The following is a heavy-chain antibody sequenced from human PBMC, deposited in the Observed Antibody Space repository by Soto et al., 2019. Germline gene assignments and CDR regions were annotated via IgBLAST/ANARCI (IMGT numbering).Heavy chain of an antibody. CDR1: GFTFSSYA. D-gene: IGHD6-25*01. V-gene: IGHV3-23*01. CDR2: ISGSGGST. J-gene: IGHJ4*02. CDR3: AKKRGIPSERLDSNLDY. Sequence: GGSLRLSCAASGFTFSSYAMSWVRQAPGKGLEWVSAISGSGGSTYYADSVKGRFTISRDNSKSTLYLQMNSLRAEDTAVYYCAKKRGIPSERLDSNLDYWGPGTLVTVSS.